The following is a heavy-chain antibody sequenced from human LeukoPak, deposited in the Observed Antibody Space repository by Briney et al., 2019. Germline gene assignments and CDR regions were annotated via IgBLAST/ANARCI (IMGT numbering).Heavy chain of an antibody. J-gene: IGHJ4*02. CDR1: GGSISSSNW. CDR3: AREEYDILTGATYDY. V-gene: IGHV4-4*02. CDR2: IYHSGST. D-gene: IGHD3-9*01. Sequence: PSETLSLTCAVSGGSISSSNWWSWVRQPPGKGLEWIGEIYHSGSTNYNPSLKSRVTISVDKSKNQFSLKLSSVTAADTAVYYCAREEYDILTGATYDYWGQGTLVTVSS.